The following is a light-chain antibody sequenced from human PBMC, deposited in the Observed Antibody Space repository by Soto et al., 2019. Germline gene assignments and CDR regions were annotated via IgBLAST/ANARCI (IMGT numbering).Light chain of an antibody. Sequence: DIQMTQSPSSLSASVGDRVTITCRASQGIGNSLAWFQQKPGKAPKSLIYGGSSLQSGVPSKFSGSRSGTDFTLIISSLQPEDSATYYCQQYYAYPFTFGPGTKVDV. J-gene: IGKJ3*01. CDR3: QQYYAYPFT. CDR1: QGIGNS. CDR2: GGS. V-gene: IGKV1-16*02.